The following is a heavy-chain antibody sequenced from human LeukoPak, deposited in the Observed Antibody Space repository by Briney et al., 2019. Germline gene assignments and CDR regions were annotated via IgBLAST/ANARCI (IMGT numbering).Heavy chain of an antibody. CDR1: GYTFTSYD. J-gene: IGHJ4*02. Sequence: ASVKVSCKASGYTFTSYDINWVRQATGQGLEWMGWMNPNSGNTGYVQKFQGRVTTTRNTSISTAYMELSSLRSEDTAVYYCARVNSGYDYSYWGQGTLVTVSS. CDR3: ARVNSGYDYSY. V-gene: IGHV1-8*01. CDR2: MNPNSGNT. D-gene: IGHD5-12*01.